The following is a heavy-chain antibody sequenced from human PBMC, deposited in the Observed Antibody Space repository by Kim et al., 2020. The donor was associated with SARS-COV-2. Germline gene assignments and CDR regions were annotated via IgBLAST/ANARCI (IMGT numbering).Heavy chain of an antibody. Sequence: SETLSLTCTVSGASITTYYWNWIRQPAGKRLEWIGRLFSSGSSNYSPSLKSRVTMSLDTSNSQVSLTLTSVTAADTAVYYCATYTTSSGAFAYWGQGMLVTVSS. CDR3: ATYTTSSGAFAY. J-gene: IGHJ4*02. CDR1: GASITTYY. D-gene: IGHD2-2*02. V-gene: IGHV4-4*07. CDR2: LFSSGSS.